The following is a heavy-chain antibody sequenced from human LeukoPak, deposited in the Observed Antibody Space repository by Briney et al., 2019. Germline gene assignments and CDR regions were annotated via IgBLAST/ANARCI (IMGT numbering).Heavy chain of an antibody. J-gene: IGHJ3*02. CDR1: GGSFSGYY. CDR2: INHSGST. Sequence: SETLSLTCAVYGGSFSGYYWSWIRQPPGKGLEWIGEINHSGSTNYNPSLKSRVTISVDTSKNQFSLKLSSVTAADTAVYYCARESEYSGSFDAFDIWGQGTMVTVSS. V-gene: IGHV4-34*01. CDR3: ARESEYSGSFDAFDI. D-gene: IGHD1-26*01.